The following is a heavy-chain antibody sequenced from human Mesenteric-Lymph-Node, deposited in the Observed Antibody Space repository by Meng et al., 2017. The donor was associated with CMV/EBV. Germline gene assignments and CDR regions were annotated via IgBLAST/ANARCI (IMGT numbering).Heavy chain of an antibody. Sequence: GSLRLSCTVSDDSISIYYWSWIRQPPGKGLEWIGYIYYSGSTNYNPSLKSRVTISLDTSKNQFSLKLSSVTAADTAVYYCARGRCSSTSCYYLYYYYGMDVWGQGTTVTVSS. CDR3: ARGRCSSTSCYYLYYYYGMDV. V-gene: IGHV4-59*12. J-gene: IGHJ6*02. D-gene: IGHD2-2*01. CDR2: IYYSGST. CDR1: DDSISIYY.